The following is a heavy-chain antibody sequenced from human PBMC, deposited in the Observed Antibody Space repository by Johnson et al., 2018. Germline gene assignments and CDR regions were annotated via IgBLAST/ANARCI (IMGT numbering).Heavy chain of an antibody. CDR3: AKPYSSSWYVGGMDV. CDR2: LSWNSGST. J-gene: IGHJ6*02. Sequence: VQLVESGGGLVQPGRSLRLSCAASGFTFDDYAMHWVRQAPGKGLEWVSGLSWNSGSTGYADSVKGRFTISRDNAKNSLYLQMNSLRAEDTALYYCAKPYSSSWYVGGMDVWGQGTTVTVSS. V-gene: IGHV3-9*01. CDR1: GFTFDDYA. D-gene: IGHD6-13*01.